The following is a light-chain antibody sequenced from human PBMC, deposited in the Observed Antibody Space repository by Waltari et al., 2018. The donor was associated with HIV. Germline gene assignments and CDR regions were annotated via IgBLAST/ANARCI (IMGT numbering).Light chain of an antibody. Sequence: QSALTQPASVSGSPGQSVTISCTGNSSDIGVYNYVCWYQQHPGKAPKLMIYEVNTRPSGVSNRFSGSKSGNTASLTISGLQSEDEADYYCSSYTSSSSWIFGGGTRLSV. CDR2: EVN. J-gene: IGLJ3*02. CDR3: SSYTSSSSWI. V-gene: IGLV2-14*01. CDR1: SSDIGVYNY.